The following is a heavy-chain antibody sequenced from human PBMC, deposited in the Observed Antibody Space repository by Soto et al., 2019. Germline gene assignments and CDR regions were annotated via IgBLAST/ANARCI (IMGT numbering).Heavy chain of an antibody. V-gene: IGHV5-51*01. CDR2: DYPSDSDA. CDR3: KKGATCPFDS. D-gene: IGHD3-16*01. CDR1: GYRFSSSW. Sequence: ETLKISCHCTGYRFSSSWIGWVRQKPGKGLDWLGNDYPSDSDARYSPAFEGQVTISADNSINTAYLQLLNLKASDTAIYYCKKGATCPFDSWGQGTRGTGSS. J-gene: IGHJ4*02.